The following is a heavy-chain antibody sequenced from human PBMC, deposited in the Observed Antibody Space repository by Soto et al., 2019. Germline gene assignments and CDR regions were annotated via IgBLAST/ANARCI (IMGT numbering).Heavy chain of an antibody. CDR2: IYYIGST. CDR1: GGSISSNIYY. J-gene: IGHJ5*02. CDR3: ARSVFP. Sequence: PSETLSLTCTVSGGSISSNIYYWNWIRQHPGKGLEWIGYIYYIGSTYYNPSLKSRVTISLDTSKNQFSLKLSSVTAADTAVYYCARSVFPWGQGTLVTVSS. V-gene: IGHV4-31*03.